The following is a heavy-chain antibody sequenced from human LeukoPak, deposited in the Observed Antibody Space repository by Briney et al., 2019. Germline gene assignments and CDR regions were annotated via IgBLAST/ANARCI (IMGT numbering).Heavy chain of an antibody. J-gene: IGHJ6*03. V-gene: IGHV3-23*01. Sequence: GGSLRLYCAASGFTSSRYAMSWVGQAQGRGLQWVSLISGSADNTYYTDSVKGRFTISRDNSKNTLYLQMNSLRAEDTAVYYCAKNVKQLVLGYYYYYIDVWGKGTTVTVSS. D-gene: IGHD6-6*01. CDR2: ISGSADNT. CDR3: AKNVKQLVLGYYYYYIDV. CDR1: GFTSSRYA.